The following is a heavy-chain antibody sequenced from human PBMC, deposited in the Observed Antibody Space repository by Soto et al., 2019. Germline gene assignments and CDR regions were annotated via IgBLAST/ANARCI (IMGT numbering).Heavy chain of an antibody. V-gene: IGHV1-69*06. CDR2: IIPIFGTA. Sequence: QVQLVQSGAEVKKPGSSVKVSCKASGGTFSSYAISWVRQAPGQGLEWMGGIIPIFGTANYAQKFQGRVTITADKSTSTAYMELSSLRSEDTAVYYCAKDENYDILTPASGFDPWGQGTLVTVSS. CDR3: AKDENYDILTPASGFDP. J-gene: IGHJ5*02. CDR1: GGTFSSYA. D-gene: IGHD3-9*01.